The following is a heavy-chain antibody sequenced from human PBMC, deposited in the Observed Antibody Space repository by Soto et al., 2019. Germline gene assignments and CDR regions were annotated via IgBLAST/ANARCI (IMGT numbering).Heavy chain of an antibody. V-gene: IGHV3-30*18. Sequence: QVQLVESGGGVVQPGRSLRLSCAASGFTFSSYGMHWVRQAPGKGLEWVALILSDGSNKHYADSVKGRFTISRDNSKNTLYLEMNSLRAEDTAVYYCAKGGGYASRADASDFWGQGTMVTVSS. J-gene: IGHJ3*01. D-gene: IGHD5-12*01. CDR2: ILSDGSNK. CDR1: GFTFSSYG. CDR3: AKGGGYASRADASDF.